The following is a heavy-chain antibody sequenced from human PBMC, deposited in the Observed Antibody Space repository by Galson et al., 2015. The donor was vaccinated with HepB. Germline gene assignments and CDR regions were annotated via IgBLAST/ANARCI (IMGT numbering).Heavy chain of an antibody. CDR1: GYSFTNFW. D-gene: IGHD6-19*01. V-gene: IGHV5-51*01. Sequence: QSGAEVKKPGESLKISCTGSGYSFTNFWIGWVRLKPGKGLEWVGMIYPDDSDIRYRPSFQGQVTMSVDKSITTAHLQWNGLRASDTAIYFCARQNAAVEGFDYWGQGTLVTVSS. CDR3: ARQNAAVEGFDY. CDR2: IYPDDSDI. J-gene: IGHJ4*02.